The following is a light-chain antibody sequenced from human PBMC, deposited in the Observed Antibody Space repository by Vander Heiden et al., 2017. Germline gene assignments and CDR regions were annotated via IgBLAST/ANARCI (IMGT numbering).Light chain of an antibody. J-gene: IGKJ5*01. CDR1: QSLDTY. Sequence: IVLTQSPATLSLSPGERATLSCRASQSLDTYLAWYQQKPGQAPRLLIYDASNRATGIPARFSGSGSGTDFTLTISSLEAEDFAVYYCQHRTNWPPITFGQGTRLEIK. CDR2: DAS. V-gene: IGKV3-11*01. CDR3: QHRTNWPPIT.